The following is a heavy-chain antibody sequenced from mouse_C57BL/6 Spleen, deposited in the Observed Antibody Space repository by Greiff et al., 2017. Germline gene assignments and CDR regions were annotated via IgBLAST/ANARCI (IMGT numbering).Heavy chain of an antibody. D-gene: IGHD5-1*01. CDR1: GYTFTDYE. CDR2: IDPETGGT. Sequence: QVQLQQSGAELVRPGASVTLSCKASGYTFTDYEMHWVKQTPVHGLEWIGAIDPETGGTAYNQKFKGKAILTADKSSSTAYMELRSLTSEDSAVYYCTRSEVSTNFFMDYWGQGTSVTVSS. CDR3: TRSEVSTNFFMDY. J-gene: IGHJ4*01. V-gene: IGHV1-15*01.